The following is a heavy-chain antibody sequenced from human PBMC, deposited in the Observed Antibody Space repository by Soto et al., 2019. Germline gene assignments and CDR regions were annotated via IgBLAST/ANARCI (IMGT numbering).Heavy chain of an antibody. CDR1: GFTADDYA. CDR3: AKDMTWGGMTTIHYFDS. V-gene: IGHV3-9*02. Sequence: EVQLVESGGGLVQPGRSLRLSCVASGFTADDYAMHWVRQAPGKGLEWVSGISSNSDTIDYADSVKGRFTISRDNAKNPLFLQMNSLRPEDTALYYCAKDMTWGGMTTIHYFDSWGQGTLVTVSS. D-gene: IGHD4-17*01. CDR2: ISSNSDTI. J-gene: IGHJ4*02.